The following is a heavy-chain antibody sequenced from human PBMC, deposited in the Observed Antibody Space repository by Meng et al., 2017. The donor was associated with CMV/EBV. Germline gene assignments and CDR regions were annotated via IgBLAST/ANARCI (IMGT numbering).Heavy chain of an antibody. J-gene: IGHJ4*02. CDR2: IYWNDDK. CDR3: AHKRQHLQGQGFDY. V-gene: IGHV2-5*01. CDR1: GFSLSTSGVG. D-gene: IGHD5-24*01. Sequence: SGPTLVKPTQTLTLTCTFSGFSLSTSGVGVGWIRQPPGKALEWLALIYWNDDKRYSPSLKSRLTITKDTSKNQVVLTMTNMDPVDTATYYCAHKRQHLQGQGFDYWGQGTLVTVSS.